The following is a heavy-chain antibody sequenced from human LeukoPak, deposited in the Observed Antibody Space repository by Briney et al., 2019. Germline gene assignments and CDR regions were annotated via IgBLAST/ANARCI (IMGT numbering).Heavy chain of an antibody. D-gene: IGHD2-21*01. Sequence: PPETLSLTCSVSGAAITSAYWSWIRQSPGKGLEWIGYGFYSGVTNYSPSLKSRVTIAVDTSKNHCSLEVTSVTAADTAVYYCARDAAHSAGVYDYWGRGILVTVSS. CDR2: GFYSGVT. CDR3: ARDAAHSAGVYDY. J-gene: IGHJ4*02. V-gene: IGHV4-59*13. CDR1: GAAITSAY.